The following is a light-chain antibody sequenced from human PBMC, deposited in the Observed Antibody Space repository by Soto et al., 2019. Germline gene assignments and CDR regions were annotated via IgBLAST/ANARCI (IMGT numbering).Light chain of an antibody. CDR2: EQS. J-gene: IGKJ1*01. Sequence: MLTQCAATLSLSLGERATLSCRASQCLXDYLDWYQQKPGQAPRILISEQSKRATGIPARFSGSGSGTDFTLIISSIKPEYFAAYYCQQHDTSITFTFGQGTKVDIK. CDR3: QQHDTSITFT. V-gene: IGKV3-11*01. CDR1: QCLXDY.